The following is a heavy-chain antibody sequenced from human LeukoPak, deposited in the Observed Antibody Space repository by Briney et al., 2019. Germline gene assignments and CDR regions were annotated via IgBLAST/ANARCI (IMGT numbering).Heavy chain of an antibody. J-gene: IGHJ4*02. V-gene: IGHV1-2*02. CDR1: GYTFTGYY. CDR3: ARTGPEVVVPAAPLDY. Sequence: GASVKVSCKASGYTFTGYYMHRVRQAPGQGLEWMGWINPNSRGTNYAQKFQGRVTMTRDTSISTAYMELSRLRSDDTAVYYCARTGPEVVVPAAPLDYWGQGTLVTVSS. CDR2: INPNSRGT. D-gene: IGHD2-2*01.